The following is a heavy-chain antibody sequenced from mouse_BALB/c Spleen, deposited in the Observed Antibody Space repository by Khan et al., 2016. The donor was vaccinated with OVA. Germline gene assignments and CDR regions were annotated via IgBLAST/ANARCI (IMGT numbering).Heavy chain of an antibody. Sequence: EVQLQESGPGLVKPSQSLSLTCTVTGYSITSGYGWNWNRQFPGNKLEWMGNISYSGRTNYNPTLKSRITITRETSKNQFCLLLNSVPTDDTATSYCATTSRFNYWVQGTTLTVSS. CDR3: ATTSRFNY. V-gene: IGHV3-2*02. J-gene: IGHJ2*01. CDR2: ISYSGRT. D-gene: IGHD6-1*01. CDR1: GYSITSGYG.